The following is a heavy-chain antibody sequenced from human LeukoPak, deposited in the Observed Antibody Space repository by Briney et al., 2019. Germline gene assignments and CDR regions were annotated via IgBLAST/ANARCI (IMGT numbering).Heavy chain of an antibody. D-gene: IGHD2/OR15-2a*01. J-gene: IGHJ4*02. Sequence: ASVKVSCKASGYTFDDYAISWVRQAPGQGPEWMGWINTYNGDTITAQKFQGRVTLTTDTSTTTASMELRSLRSDDTAFYYCARDSAILGIFFDSWGQGTLVTVSS. CDR2: INTYNGDT. CDR3: ARDSAILGIFFDS. V-gene: IGHV1-18*01. CDR1: GYTFDDYA.